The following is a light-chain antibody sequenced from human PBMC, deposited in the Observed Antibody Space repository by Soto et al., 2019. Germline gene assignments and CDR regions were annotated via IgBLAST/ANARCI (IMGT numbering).Light chain of an antibody. J-gene: IGLJ3*02. V-gene: IGLV3-21*04. CDR1: NIGTKS. Sequence: SSELTQPPSVSVDPGKTARVTCWGNNIGTKSVHWYRQKPGQAPVLVINYDSDRPSGIPERFSGSNSAGTATLTISRVEGGDEADYYCQVWDNTSDHPVFGGGTKLTVL. CDR3: QVWDNTSDHPV. CDR2: YDS.